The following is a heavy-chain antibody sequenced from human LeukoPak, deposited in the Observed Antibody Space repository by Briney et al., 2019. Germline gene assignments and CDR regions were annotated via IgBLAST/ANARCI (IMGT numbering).Heavy chain of an antibody. V-gene: IGHV1-2*02. CDR2: VNPNSGGT. CDR3: ARTCAYYSGMYYFDY. J-gene: IGHJ4*02. D-gene: IGHD3-3*01. Sequence: ASVKVSCKASGYTFTSYGISWVRQAPGQGLEWMGWVNPNSGGTNFTQNFQGRVTMTRDTSISTAYMELSRLRSDDAAVYYCARTCAYYSGMYYFDYWGQGTLVTVSS. CDR1: GYTFTSYG.